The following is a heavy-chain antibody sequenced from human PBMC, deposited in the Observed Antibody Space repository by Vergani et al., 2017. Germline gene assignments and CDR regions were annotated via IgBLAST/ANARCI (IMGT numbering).Heavy chain of an antibody. CDR1: GFTFSSHA. CDR2: IKNTGDST. Sequence: EVQLLQSEGAVVQPGGSLRLSCVASGFTFSSHAMSWVRQGHGQGLEWVSSIKNTGDSTHYADSVKGRFTISRDNSKNTLYLQMNSLRAEDTAVYYCARDLRGLVIDFDYWGQGTLVTVSS. CDR3: ARDLRGLVIDFDY. J-gene: IGHJ4*02. V-gene: IGHV3-23*01. D-gene: IGHD1-26*01.